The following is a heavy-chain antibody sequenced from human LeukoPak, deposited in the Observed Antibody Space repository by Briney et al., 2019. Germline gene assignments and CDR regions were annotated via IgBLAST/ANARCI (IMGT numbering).Heavy chain of an antibody. J-gene: IGHJ6*02. D-gene: IGHD2-2*01. CDR3: ARGHCSSTSCYEDYYYGMDV. Sequence: GASVKVSCKASGGTFSSYAISWVRRAPGQGLEWMGGIIPIFGTANYAQKFQGRVTITADESTSTAYMELSSLRSEDTAVYYCARGHCSSTSCYEDYYYGMDVWGQGTTVTVSS. CDR1: GGTFSSYA. V-gene: IGHV1-69*13. CDR2: IIPIFGTA.